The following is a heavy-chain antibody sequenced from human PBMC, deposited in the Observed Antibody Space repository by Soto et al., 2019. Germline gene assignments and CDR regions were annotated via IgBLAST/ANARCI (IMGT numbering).Heavy chain of an antibody. CDR2: IRSKAYGGTT. V-gene: IGHV3-49*03. D-gene: IGHD2-15*01. CDR1: GFTFGDYA. J-gene: IGHJ3*02. CDR3: TSTYIVVVVAAGAGAFDI. Sequence: GGSLRLSCTASGFTFGDYAMSWFRQAPGKGLEWVGFIRSKAYGGTTEYAASVKGRFTISRDDSKSIAYLQMNSLKTEDTAVYYCTSTYIVVVVAAGAGAFDIWGQGTMVTVSS.